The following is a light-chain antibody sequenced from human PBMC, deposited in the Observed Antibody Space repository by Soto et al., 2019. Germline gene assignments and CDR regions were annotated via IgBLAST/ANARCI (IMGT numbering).Light chain of an antibody. CDR1: QGISSY. V-gene: IGKV1-27*01. CDR3: QKYNSAPPLT. J-gene: IGKJ4*01. CDR2: AAF. Sequence: DIQMTQSPSSLSASVGDRVTITCRASQGISSYLAWYQQKPGKVPKLLIYAAFTLQSGVPSRFSGSGSGTDFTLTISSLQPEDVATYYCQKYNSAPPLTFGGGTKVEIK.